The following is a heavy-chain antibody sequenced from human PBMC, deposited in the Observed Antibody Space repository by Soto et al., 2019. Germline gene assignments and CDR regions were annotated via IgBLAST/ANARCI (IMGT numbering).Heavy chain of an antibody. V-gene: IGHV4-4*07. Sequence: PSETLSLTCTVSGGSMSSYYWSWIRQPAGKGLEWIGRIYTTGSSNYKPSLKSRVTMSIDTSKNQFSLRLRSVTAADTAVYYCVRVRDYVFDFWGQGTLVTVSS. CDR1: GGSMSSYY. CDR3: VRVRDYVFDF. D-gene: IGHD3-10*02. J-gene: IGHJ4*02. CDR2: IYTTGSS.